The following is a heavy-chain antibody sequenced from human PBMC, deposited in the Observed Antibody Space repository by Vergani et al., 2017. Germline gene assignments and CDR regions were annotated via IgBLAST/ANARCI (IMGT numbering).Heavy chain of an antibody. D-gene: IGHD3-10*01. CDR1: GYSLSDHY. Sequence: QVQLVQSGAEVRKPGASVKVSCKASGYSLSDHYIHWVRQAPGQGFEWMGRLDPHTGDTKYAEKFQGRAILTRDRSISTAYMELISLISDDTAVYYCARNRGRGRSYSVSWFDPWGRGTLVTVSS. V-gene: IGHV1-2*02. CDR3: ARNRGRGRSYSVSWFDP. J-gene: IGHJ2*01. CDR2: LDPHTGDT.